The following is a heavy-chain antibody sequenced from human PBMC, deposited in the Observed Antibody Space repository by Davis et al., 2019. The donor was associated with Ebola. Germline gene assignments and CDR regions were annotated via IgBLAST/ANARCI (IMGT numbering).Heavy chain of an antibody. J-gene: IGHJ6*03. D-gene: IGHD2-2*01. V-gene: IGHV3-23*01. CDR3: ARVGYIVVVPAAALEPYYMDV. Sequence: PGGSLRLSCAASGFTFSSYAMSWVRQAPGKGLEWVSAISGSGGSTYYADSVKGRFTISRDNSKNTLYLQMNSLRAEDTAVYYCARVGYIVVVPAAALEPYYMDVWGKGTTITVSS. CDR2: ISGSGGST. CDR1: GFTFSSYA.